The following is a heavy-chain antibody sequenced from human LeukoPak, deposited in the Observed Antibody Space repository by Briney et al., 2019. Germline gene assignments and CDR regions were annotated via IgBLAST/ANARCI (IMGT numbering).Heavy chain of an antibody. D-gene: IGHD3-16*02. J-gene: IGHJ4*02. Sequence: QSGGSLRLSCAASGFTFSTYWMHWVRQVPGKGLVWVSRINSDESRTNYADSVKGRFTISRDNAKNSLDLQMNSLRAEDTAVYYCARSGHYDYVWGSYRVFDYWGQGILVTVSS. CDR1: GFTFSTYW. CDR3: ARSGHYDYVWGSYRVFDY. V-gene: IGHV3-74*01. CDR2: INSDESRT.